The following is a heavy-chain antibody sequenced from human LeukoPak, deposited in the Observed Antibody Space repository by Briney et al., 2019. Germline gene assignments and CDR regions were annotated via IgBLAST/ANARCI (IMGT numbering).Heavy chain of an antibody. CDR2: IKQDGSEK. V-gene: IGHV3-7*01. CDR1: GFTFSSYW. CDR3: ARVSSLAVAGFFDY. D-gene: IGHD6-19*01. J-gene: IGHJ4*02. Sequence: GGSLRLSCAASGFTFSSYWMNWVRQAPGKGLEGVANIKQDGSEKDYVDSVKGRFTISRDNAKNSLYLQMNSLRAEDTAVYYCARVSSLAVAGFFDYWGQGILVTVSS.